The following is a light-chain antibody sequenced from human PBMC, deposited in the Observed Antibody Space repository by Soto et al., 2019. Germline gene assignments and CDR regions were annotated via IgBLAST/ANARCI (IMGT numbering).Light chain of an antibody. Sequence: QSVLTQSPSASGTPGQRVTISCSGSSSNIGSNSVYWYQQLPGTAPKLLIYRNNQRPSGVPARLSGSKSGTSASLAISGLRSEDEADYYCAAWDDSLSGVVFGGGTKLTVL. J-gene: IGLJ2*01. V-gene: IGLV1-47*01. CDR1: SSNIGSNS. CDR2: RNN. CDR3: AAWDDSLSGVV.